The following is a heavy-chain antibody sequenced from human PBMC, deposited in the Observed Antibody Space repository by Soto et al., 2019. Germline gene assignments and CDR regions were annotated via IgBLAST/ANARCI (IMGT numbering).Heavy chain of an antibody. CDR1: GYTFPSYG. V-gene: IGHV1-18*01. D-gene: IGHD6-6*01. Sequence: QVQLVQSGGEVKKPGASVRVSCKASGYTFPSYGITWVRQAPGQGLEWMGWINTYNGNTNYTQKLQGRVTMTTDTSTSTVYMELRSLRSDGTAVYYCARVVIGTRPPDYWGQGTLVTVSS. CDR2: INTYNGNT. J-gene: IGHJ4*02. CDR3: ARVVIGTRPPDY.